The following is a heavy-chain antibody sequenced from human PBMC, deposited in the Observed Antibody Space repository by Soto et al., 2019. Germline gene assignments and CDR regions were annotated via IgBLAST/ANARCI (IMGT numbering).Heavy chain of an antibody. CDR2: IDWDDDK. CDR3: ARTASTMVLRVLGLRSYYSYRLDV. J-gene: IGHJ6*02. V-gene: IGHV2-70*01. CDR1: GFSLSTSGMC. Sequence: SGPNREQTTHAHALSFTFSGFSLSTSGMCVSWIRQPPGKALEWLALIDWDDDKYYSTSLKTRLTISKDTSKNQVVLTMTNMDPVDTATYYCARTASTMVLRVLGLRSYYSYRLDVWGQGTTVTVSS. D-gene: IGHD3-10*01.